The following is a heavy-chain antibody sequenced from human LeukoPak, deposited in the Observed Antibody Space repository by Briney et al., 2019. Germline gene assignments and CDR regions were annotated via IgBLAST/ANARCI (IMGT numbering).Heavy chain of an antibody. Sequence: SETLSLTCTVSRGSISGYYWGWLRQPAGKGLEWIGRLYSAGSTNYSPSLNSRVSMSVDTSKNFFSLELSSVTAADTAVYYCAREGGESMIRAVGFFDYWGQGALVTVS. V-gene: IGHV4-4*07. CDR3: AREGGESMIRAVGFFDY. D-gene: IGHD3-10*01. J-gene: IGHJ4*02. CDR1: RGSISGYY. CDR2: LYSAGST.